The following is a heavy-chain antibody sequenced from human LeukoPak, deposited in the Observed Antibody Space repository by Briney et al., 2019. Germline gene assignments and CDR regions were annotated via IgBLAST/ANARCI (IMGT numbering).Heavy chain of an antibody. J-gene: IGHJ3*02. V-gene: IGHV4-39*07. Sequence: SETLSLTRTVSGGSISSSSYYWGWIRQPPGKGLEWIGSIYYSGSTYYNPPLKSRVTISVDTSKNQFSLKLSSVTAADTAVYYCASPTTVGIWGQGTMVTVSS. CDR1: GGSISSSSYY. CDR2: IYYSGST. CDR3: ASPTTVGI. D-gene: IGHD4-17*01.